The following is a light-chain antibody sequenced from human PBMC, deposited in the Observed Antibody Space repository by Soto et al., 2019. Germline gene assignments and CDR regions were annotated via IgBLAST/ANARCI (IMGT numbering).Light chain of an antibody. V-gene: IGLV2-14*01. CDR1: SSDLGAYHS. Sequence: QSALTQPASVSGSPGQSITISCTGTSSDLGAYHSVSWYQQHPGKAPKLMIYEVSNRPSGGSNRFSASKSGNTASLTISGLQAEDEYDYYCSSRTTSNTYVFGTGTKLTVL. CDR3: SSRTTSNTYV. J-gene: IGLJ1*01. CDR2: EVS.